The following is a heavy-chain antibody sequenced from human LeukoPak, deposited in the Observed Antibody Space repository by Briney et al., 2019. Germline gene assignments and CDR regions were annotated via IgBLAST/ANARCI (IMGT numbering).Heavy chain of an antibody. Sequence: HPGGSLRLSCAASGFTFSSYSMNWVRQAPGKGLEWLSYISSSSSRSGSSAIYYADSVKGRFTISRDNAKNSLYLRMNSLRAEDTAVYYCARRPKTGKNFDYWGQGTLVTVSS. CDR3: ARRPKTGKNFDY. J-gene: IGHJ4*02. CDR1: GFTFSSYS. CDR2: ISSSSSRSGSSAI. D-gene: IGHD7-27*01. V-gene: IGHV3-48*01.